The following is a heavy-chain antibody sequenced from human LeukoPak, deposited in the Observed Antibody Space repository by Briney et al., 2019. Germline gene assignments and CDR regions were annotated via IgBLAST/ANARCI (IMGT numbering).Heavy chain of an antibody. CDR1: GFTFSSYE. D-gene: IGHD3-16*02. J-gene: IGHJ4*02. CDR2: ISSSGSTI. V-gene: IGHV3-48*03. CDR3: ADVYQLSY. Sequence: GGSLRLSCAASGFTFSSYEMNWVRQAPGKGLEWVSYISSSGSTIYYADSVKGRFTISRDNSKNTLYLQMNSLRAEDTAVYYCADVYQLSYWGQGTLVTVSS.